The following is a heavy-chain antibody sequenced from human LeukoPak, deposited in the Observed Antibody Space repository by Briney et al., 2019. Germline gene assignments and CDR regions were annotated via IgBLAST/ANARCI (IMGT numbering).Heavy chain of an antibody. CDR3: ARDRSGIAVAGKLSY. V-gene: IGHV3-30*19. J-gene: IGHJ4*02. CDR2: ISYDGSNK. Sequence: GGSLRLSCAASGFSFSTYAMHWVRQAPGKGLEWVAVISYDGSNKYYADSVKGRFTISRDNSKNTLYLQMNSLRAEDTAVYYCARDRSGIAVAGKLSYWGQGTLVTVSS. D-gene: IGHD6-19*01. CDR1: GFSFSTYA.